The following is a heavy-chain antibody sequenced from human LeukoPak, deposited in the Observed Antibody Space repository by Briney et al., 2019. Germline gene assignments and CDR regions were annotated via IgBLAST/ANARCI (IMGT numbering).Heavy chain of an antibody. J-gene: IGHJ4*02. D-gene: IGHD1-20*01. CDR2: VKEDGSEK. CDR3: ATHRVANWN. Sequence: GGSLRRYCAASGITFNKLWMTWVRQAQGKALEWVASVKEDGSEKYHVDSVKGRFTISRDNAKNSLFLEMNSLRAEDTAVYYCATHRVANWNWGQGTLVTVSS. CDR1: GITFNKLW. V-gene: IGHV3-7*01.